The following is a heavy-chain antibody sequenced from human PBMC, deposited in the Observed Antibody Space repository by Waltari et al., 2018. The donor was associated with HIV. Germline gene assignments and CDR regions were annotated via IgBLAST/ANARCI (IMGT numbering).Heavy chain of an antibody. CDR2: ITSKTNGVTM. CDR3: ATGPLDY. J-gene: IGHJ4*02. Sequence: EVQLVESGGGLVKPGGSLRLSCAASGLIFNNAWMSWVRQAPGKGLEWVGRITSKTNGVTMDYTAPVKGRFIISRDDSKNTVYLQMNSLEAADTAVYDCATGPLDYWGRVTLVTVSS. V-gene: IGHV3-15*01. CDR1: GLIFNNAW.